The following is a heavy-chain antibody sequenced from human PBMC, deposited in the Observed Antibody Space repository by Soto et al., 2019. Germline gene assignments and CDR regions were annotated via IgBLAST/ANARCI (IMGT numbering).Heavy chain of an antibody. CDR3: ARSPYYYDSSGYPNWFDP. V-gene: IGHV1-69*13. Sequence: SVKVSCKASGVTFSSYAISWVRQAPGQGLEWMGGIIPIFGTANYAQKFQGRVTITADESTSTAYMELSSLRSEDTAVYYCARSPYYYDSSGYPNWFDPWGQGTLVTVSS. D-gene: IGHD3-22*01. CDR1: GVTFSSYA. CDR2: IIPIFGTA. J-gene: IGHJ5*02.